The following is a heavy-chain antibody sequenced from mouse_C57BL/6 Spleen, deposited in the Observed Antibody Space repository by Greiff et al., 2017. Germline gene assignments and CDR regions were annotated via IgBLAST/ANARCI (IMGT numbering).Heavy chain of an antibody. J-gene: IGHJ1*03. Sequence: EVMLVESGGGLVKPGGSLKLSCAASGFTFSDYGMHWVRQAPEKGLEWVAYISSGSSTIYYAYTVKGRFTISRDNAKNTLFLQMTSLRSEDTAMYYCARPITTVPDWYFDVWGTGTTVTVSS. CDR3: ARPITTVPDWYFDV. D-gene: IGHD1-1*01. CDR1: GFTFSDYG. CDR2: ISSGSSTI. V-gene: IGHV5-17*01.